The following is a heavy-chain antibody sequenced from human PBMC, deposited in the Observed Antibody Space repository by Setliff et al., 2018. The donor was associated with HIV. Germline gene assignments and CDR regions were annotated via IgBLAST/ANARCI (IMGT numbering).Heavy chain of an antibody. D-gene: IGHD3-22*01. CDR3: AAGLHYYDSTGYPLTFDY. V-gene: IGHV4-39*01. Sequence: SETLSLTCTVSGGAFNTSSSYWGWIRQPPGKGLEYIGTLYFTGSTYYNPSLKSRVTISVDTSKNQFSLKLSSVTAADTAVYYCAAGLHYYDSTGYPLTFDYWGQGALVTVSS. CDR2: LYFTGST. CDR1: GGAFNTSSSY. J-gene: IGHJ4*02.